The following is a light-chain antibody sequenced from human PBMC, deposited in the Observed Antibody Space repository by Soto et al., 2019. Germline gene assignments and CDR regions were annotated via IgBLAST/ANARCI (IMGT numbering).Light chain of an antibody. CDR3: CSYTDTSTRV. CDR1: SSDVGGYNY. J-gene: IGLJ2*01. V-gene: IGLV2-14*01. CDR2: EVS. Sequence: QSALTQPASVSGSPGQSITISCTGSSSDVGGYNYVSWYQQHPGRAPKVIIYEVSNRPSGVSHRFSGSKSGNTASLTISGLQADDEADYYCCSYTDTSTRVFGGGTKLT.